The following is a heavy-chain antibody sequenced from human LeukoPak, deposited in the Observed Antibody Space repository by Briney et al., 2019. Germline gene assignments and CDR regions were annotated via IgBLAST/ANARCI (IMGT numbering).Heavy chain of an antibody. CDR1: GGSFSGYY. D-gene: IGHD6-13*01. J-gene: IGHJ4*02. V-gene: IGHV4-34*01. Sequence: SETLSLTCAVYGGSFSGYYWSWIRQPPGKGLEWIGEINHSGSTSYNPSLKSRVTISVDTSKNQFSLKLSSVTAADTAVYYCARALGYSSSWYFFDYWGQGTLVTVSS. CDR3: ARALGYSSSWYFFDY. CDR2: INHSGST.